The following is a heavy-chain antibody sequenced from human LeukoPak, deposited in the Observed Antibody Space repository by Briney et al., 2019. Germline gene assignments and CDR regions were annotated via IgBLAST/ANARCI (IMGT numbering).Heavy chain of an antibody. D-gene: IGHD1-1*01. CDR1: GGTFSSYT. V-gene: IGHV1-69*02. CDR3: ARPNWNDSEGGWFDP. J-gene: IGHJ5*02. Sequence: GASVKVSCKASGGTFSSYTISWVRQAPDQGLEWMGRFFPILGIANSAQSFRGRVTITADKSPSTAYMKLRSRSLKDTACYFWARPNWNDSEGGWFDPWGQGTLVTVSS. CDR2: FFPILGIA.